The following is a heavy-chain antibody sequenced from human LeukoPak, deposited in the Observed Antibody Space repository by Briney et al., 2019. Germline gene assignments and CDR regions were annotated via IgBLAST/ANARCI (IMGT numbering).Heavy chain of an antibody. CDR2: IYWNDDK. D-gene: IGHD3-9*01. J-gene: IGHJ4*02. V-gene: IGHV2-5*01. CDR1: GFSLSTSGVG. CDR3: AHQRLRYFDWGDHVSFDY. Sequence: SGPTLVKPTQTLTLTCSFSGFSLSTSGVGVGWIRQPPGKALEWLALIYWNDDKRYSPSLKSRLTITKDTSKNQVVLTMTNMDPVDTATYYCAHQRLRYFDWGDHVSFDYWGQGTLVTVSS.